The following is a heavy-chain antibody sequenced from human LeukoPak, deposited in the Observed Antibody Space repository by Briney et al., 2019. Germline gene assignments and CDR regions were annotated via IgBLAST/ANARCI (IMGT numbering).Heavy chain of an antibody. J-gene: IGHJ4*02. Sequence: GGSLRLSCAASGFTFSSYAMSWVRQAPGRGLEWVSGISASGGSTYYADSVKGRFIISRENSKNTLYLQMSSLRAEDTAIYYCVKDGGYSSSCYYFDYRGQGTLVTVSS. CDR1: GFTFSSYA. V-gene: IGHV3-23*01. CDR2: ISASGGST. D-gene: IGHD6-13*01. CDR3: VKDGGYSSSCYYFDY.